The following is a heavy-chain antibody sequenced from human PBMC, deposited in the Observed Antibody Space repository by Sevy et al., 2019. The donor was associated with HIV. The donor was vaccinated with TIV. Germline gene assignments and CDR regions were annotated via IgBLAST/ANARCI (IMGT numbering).Heavy chain of an antibody. CDR3: AKDFCRTDNCSDLFDY. J-gene: IGHJ4*02. D-gene: IGHD1-20*01. CDR1: GFTFINYA. Sequence: GGSLRLSCAASGFTFINYAMTWVRQAPGKGLEWVSSIYPNGDVTFDAESVKGRFIISRDSSKNRLFLQMNSLRAEDTAVYYCAKDFCRTDNCSDLFDYWGQGTLVTVSS. V-gene: IGHV3-23*01. CDR2: IYPNGDVT.